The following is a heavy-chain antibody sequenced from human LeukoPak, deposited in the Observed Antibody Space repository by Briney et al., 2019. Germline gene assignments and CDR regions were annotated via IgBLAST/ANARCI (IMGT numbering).Heavy chain of an antibody. Sequence: PGGPLRLSCAASGFTFSSYAMSWVRQAPGKGLEWVSTISGSGGSTYYADSVKDRFTISRDNSKNTLYLQMDSLRAEDTAVYYCAKQWIQLWSPPDYWGQGTPVTVSS. J-gene: IGHJ4*02. CDR2: ISGSGGST. V-gene: IGHV3-23*01. D-gene: IGHD5-18*01. CDR1: GFTFSSYA. CDR3: AKQWIQLWSPPDY.